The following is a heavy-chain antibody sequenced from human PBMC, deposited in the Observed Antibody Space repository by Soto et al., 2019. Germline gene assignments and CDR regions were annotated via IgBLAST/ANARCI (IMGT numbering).Heavy chain of an antibody. CDR2: ISGGSSDT. J-gene: IGHJ6*02. CDR3: VREARLADV. V-gene: IGHV3-11*06. Sequence: GXSLRLSCAASEFTLSDYYLNWIRQAPVKGLEWLSYISGGSSDTNYADSVKGRFTISRDNAKNSLYLQMNSLRVEDTAVYYCVREARLADVWGQGTTVTVSS. D-gene: IGHD6-25*01. CDR1: EFTLSDYY.